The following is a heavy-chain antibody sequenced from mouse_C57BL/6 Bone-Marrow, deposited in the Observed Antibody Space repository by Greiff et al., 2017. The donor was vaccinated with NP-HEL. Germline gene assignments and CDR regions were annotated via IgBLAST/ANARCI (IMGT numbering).Heavy chain of an antibody. D-gene: IGHD1-1*01. CDR1: GYPFTSYW. CDR2: IDPNSGGT. J-gene: IGHJ4*01. CDR3: ARGDTTVGMDY. Sequence: QVQLQQPGAELVKPGASVKLSCKASGYPFTSYWMHWVKQRPGRGLGGIGRIDPNSGGTKYNEKFKSKATLTVDKPSSTAYMQLSSLTSEDSAVYYCARGDTTVGMDYWGQGTSVTVSS. V-gene: IGHV1-72*01.